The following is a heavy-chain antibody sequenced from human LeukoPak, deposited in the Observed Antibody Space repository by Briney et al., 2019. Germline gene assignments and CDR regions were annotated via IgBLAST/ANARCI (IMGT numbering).Heavy chain of an antibody. CDR1: GFTFSSYD. CDR3: AGGVPTTL. V-gene: IGHV3-48*03. CDR2: ISSSASTI. D-gene: IGHD1-26*01. Sequence: GGSLRLFCAASGFTFSSYDMNWVRQAPGKGLEWVSYISSSASTIYYTDSVKGRFTLSRGSAKNSLYLQMNSLRAEDTAVYYCAGGVPTTLWGQGTLVTVSS. J-gene: IGHJ4*02.